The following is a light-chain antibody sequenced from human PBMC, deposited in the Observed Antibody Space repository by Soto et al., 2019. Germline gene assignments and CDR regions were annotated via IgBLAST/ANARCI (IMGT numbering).Light chain of an antibody. CDR2: DNN. J-gene: IGLJ3*02. V-gene: IGLV1-51*01. CDR1: SSNIGDNS. Sequence: QSVLTQPPSMSAAPGQMVAISCSGTSSNIGDNSVSWYQHFPGTAPKVLIYDNNRRPSGIPDRFSGSKSGTSATLTIIGLHTGDEADYYCATWDSALSAGVFGGGTQLTVL. CDR3: ATWDSALSAGV.